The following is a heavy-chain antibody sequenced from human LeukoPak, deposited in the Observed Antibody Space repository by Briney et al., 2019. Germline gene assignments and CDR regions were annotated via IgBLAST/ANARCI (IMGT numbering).Heavy chain of an antibody. V-gene: IGHV4-4*07. Sequence: SETLSLTCTVSGGSISSYYWSWIRRPAGKGLEWIGRIYTSGSTNYNPSLKSRVTMSVDTSKNQFSLKLSSVTAGDTAVYYCARGSPRGAFDIWGQGTMVTVSS. CDR3: ARGSPRGAFDI. CDR2: IYTSGST. CDR1: GGSISSYY. J-gene: IGHJ3*02.